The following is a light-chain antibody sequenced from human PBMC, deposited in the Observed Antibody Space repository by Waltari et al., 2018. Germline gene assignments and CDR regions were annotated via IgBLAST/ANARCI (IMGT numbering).Light chain of an antibody. J-gene: IGLJ3*02. V-gene: IGLV1-44*01. Sequence: QSVLTQPPSASGTPGQGVTIPCSGCASNIGHNVWNWYQQVPGKAPKLLIYSSDRRPAGVPDRFSGSKSGTSASLAISGLQSEDEADYYCAAWDDSLNGRWVFGGGTKVTVL. CDR1: ASNIGHNV. CDR3: AAWDDSLNGRWV. CDR2: SSD.